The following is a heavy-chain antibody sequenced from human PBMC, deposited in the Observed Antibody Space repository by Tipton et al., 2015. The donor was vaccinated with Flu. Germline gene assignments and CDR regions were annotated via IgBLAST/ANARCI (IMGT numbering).Heavy chain of an antibody. CDR1: GDSVSSNIAA. V-gene: IGHV6-1*01. CDR2: TYYRSQWYT. D-gene: IGHD3-16*01. Sequence: GLVKPSQTLSLTCAISGDSVSSNIAAWNGIRQSPSGGLEWLGRTYYRSQWYTDYAVSVKSRIIVNQDTSKNQFSLQLNSVTPEDTAVYYCARDGGAAPDYLDNWGQGTLVTVSS. J-gene: IGHJ4*02. CDR3: ARDGGAAPDYLDN.